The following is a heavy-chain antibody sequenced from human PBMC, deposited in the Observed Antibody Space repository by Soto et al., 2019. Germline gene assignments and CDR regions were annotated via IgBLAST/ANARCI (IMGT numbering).Heavy chain of an antibody. CDR1: GYKFTNYW. V-gene: IGHV5-51*01. Sequence: EVQLVQSGAEVKKPGESLKISCKGSGYKFTNYWIGWVRQMPGKGLEWMGFIYPGDSDTKYSPSFQGQVAISVDKSISTAYLQWSSLKASDTGMYFCARGEVYNWSFGKYYYYGMDVWGQGTTVTVSS. CDR3: ARGEVYNWSFGKYYYYGMDV. D-gene: IGHD1-20*01. CDR2: IYPGDSDT. J-gene: IGHJ6*02.